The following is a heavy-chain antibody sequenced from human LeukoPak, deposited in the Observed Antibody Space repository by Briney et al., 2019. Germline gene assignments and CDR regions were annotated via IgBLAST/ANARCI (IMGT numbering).Heavy chain of an antibody. CDR3: ARDRPERFLEWLPFDY. CDR1: GYTFTSYG. J-gene: IGHJ4*02. D-gene: IGHD3-3*01. V-gene: IGHV1-18*01. CDR2: ISAYNGNT. Sequence: ASVKVSCKASGYTFTSYGISWVRPAPGQGLEWMGWISAYNGNTNYAQKLQGRVTMTTDTSTSTAYMELRSLRSDDTAVYYCARDRPERFLEWLPFDYWGQGTLVTVSS.